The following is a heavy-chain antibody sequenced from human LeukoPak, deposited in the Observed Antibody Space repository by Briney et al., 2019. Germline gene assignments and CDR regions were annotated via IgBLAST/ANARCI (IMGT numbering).Heavy chain of an antibody. J-gene: IGHJ4*02. CDR1: GFTFSDYS. V-gene: IGHV3-11*06. CDR2: ISSSSLYT. CDR3: RYGSGRYSFDY. Sequence: GGSLRLSCAASGFTFSDYSMSWIRQAPGKGLEWVSYISSSSLYTNYADSVKGRFTISRDNADNSLYLQMNSLRAEDTAVYYCRYGSGRYSFDYWGQGTLVTVSS. D-gene: IGHD3-10*01.